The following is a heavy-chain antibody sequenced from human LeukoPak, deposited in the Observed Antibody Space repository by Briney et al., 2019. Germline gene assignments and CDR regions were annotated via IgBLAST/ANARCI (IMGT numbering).Heavy chain of an antibody. D-gene: IGHD1-26*01. Sequence: SETLSLTCTVSGGSISSYYWSWIRQPPGKGLEWIGYIYYSGSTNYNPSLKSRVTISVDTSKNQFSLKLSSVTAADTAVYYCARVLGARRASDAFDIWGQGTMVTVSS. CDR2: IYYSGST. CDR3: ARVLGARRASDAFDI. CDR1: GGSISSYY. V-gene: IGHV4-59*01. J-gene: IGHJ3*02.